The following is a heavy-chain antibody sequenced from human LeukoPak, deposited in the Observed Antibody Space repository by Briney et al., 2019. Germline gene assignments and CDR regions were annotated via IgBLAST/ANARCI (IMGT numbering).Heavy chain of an antibody. CDR3: ARVFSGWLFRLRAAFDI. D-gene: IGHD3-22*01. CDR2: INHSGST. J-gene: IGHJ3*02. Sequence: GSLRLSCAASGFMFRSYAMSWVRQAPGKGLQWIGEINHSGSTNYNPSLKSRVTISVDTSKNQFSLKLSSVTAADTAVYYCARVFSGWLFRLRAAFDIWGQGTMVTVSS. CDR1: GFMFRSYA. V-gene: IGHV4-34*01.